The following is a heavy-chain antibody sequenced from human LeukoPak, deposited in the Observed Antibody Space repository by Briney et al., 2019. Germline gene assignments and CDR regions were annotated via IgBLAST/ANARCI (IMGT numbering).Heavy chain of an antibody. D-gene: IGHD2-15*01. CDR2: IWYDGSNE. V-gene: IGHV3-33*01. J-gene: IGHJ3*02. Sequence: PGGSLRLSCAASGFTFSSYGMHWLRQAPGKGLEWLTIIWYDGSNEYYVDSVRGRFTISRDNSKDTLYLQMNSLRAEDTAVYYCARETGICATPNSCHDAFDIWGQGTMVTVSS. CDR3: ARETGICATPNSCHDAFDI. CDR1: GFTFSSYG.